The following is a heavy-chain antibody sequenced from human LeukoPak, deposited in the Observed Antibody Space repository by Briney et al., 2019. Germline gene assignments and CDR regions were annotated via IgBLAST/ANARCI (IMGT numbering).Heavy chain of an antibody. D-gene: IGHD6-13*01. Sequence: PSETLSLTCTVSGGAITNYYWSWIRQPPGKGLEWVGYMYYSGSTNYNPSLKSRVTISVDTSKNQFSLKLSSVTAADTAVYYCARIAAAGTPDYWGQGTLVTVSS. J-gene: IGHJ4*02. CDR2: MYYSGST. V-gene: IGHV4-59*12. CDR1: GGAITNYY. CDR3: ARIAAAGTPDY.